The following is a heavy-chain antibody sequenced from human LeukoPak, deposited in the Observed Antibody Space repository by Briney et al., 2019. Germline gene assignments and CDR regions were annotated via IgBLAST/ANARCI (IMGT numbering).Heavy chain of an antibody. V-gene: IGHV3-48*02. Sequence: GGSLRLSCAASGFTFSTYSMNWVRQAPGKGLEWVSYIRSSSSTIYYADSVKGRCTISRDNAKNSLYLQMNSLRDEDTAVYYCARAGSHYYGSGSGFYFDYWGQGTLVTVSS. CDR2: IRSSSSTI. D-gene: IGHD3-10*01. J-gene: IGHJ4*02. CDR1: GFTFSTYS. CDR3: ARAGSHYYGSGSGFYFDY.